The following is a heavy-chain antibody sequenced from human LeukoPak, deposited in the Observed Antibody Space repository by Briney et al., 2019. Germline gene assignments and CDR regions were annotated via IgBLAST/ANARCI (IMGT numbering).Heavy chain of an antibody. CDR3: ARGSRIAAAALYYYGMDV. D-gene: IGHD6-13*01. V-gene: IGHV1-8*01. J-gene: IGHJ6*02. CDR2: MNPNSGNT. Sequence: ASVKVSCKASGYTFTSYDINWVRQATGQGLEWMGWMNPNSGNTGYAQKFQGRVTMTRNTSISTAYMELSSLRSEDTAVYYCARGSRIAAAALYYYGMDVWGQGTTVTVSS. CDR1: GYTFTSYD.